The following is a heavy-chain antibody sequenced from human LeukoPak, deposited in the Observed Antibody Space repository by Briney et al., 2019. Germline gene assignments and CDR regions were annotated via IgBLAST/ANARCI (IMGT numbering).Heavy chain of an antibody. Sequence: SETLSLTCTVSGGSISSYYWNWIRQSPGKGLEWIGYIYYSGSTNYNPSLKSRATISVDTSKNQFSLKLSSVTAADTAVYYCARDLSGVTGYTYGRGIDYWGQGTLVTVSS. CDR1: GGSISSYY. J-gene: IGHJ4*02. D-gene: IGHD5-18*01. CDR3: ARDLSGVTGYTYGRGIDY. CDR2: IYYSGST. V-gene: IGHV4-59*01.